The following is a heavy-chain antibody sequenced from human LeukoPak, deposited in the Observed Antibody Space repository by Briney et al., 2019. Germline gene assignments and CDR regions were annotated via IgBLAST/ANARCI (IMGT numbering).Heavy chain of an antibody. Sequence: GGSLRLSCAASGFTFSSNTMNWVRQAPGKGLEWLSSISSSSNYMNYADSVRGRFTISRDNAKNSLYLQMNSLREEDTAVYYCASEDYYDSSAYYYRNFQHWGQGTLVTVSS. CDR3: ASEDYYDSSAYYYRNFQH. J-gene: IGHJ1*01. D-gene: IGHD3-22*01. V-gene: IGHV3-21*01. CDR1: GFTFSSNT. CDR2: ISSSSNYM.